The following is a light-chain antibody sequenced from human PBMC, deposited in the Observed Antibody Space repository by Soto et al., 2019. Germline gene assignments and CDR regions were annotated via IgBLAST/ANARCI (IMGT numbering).Light chain of an antibody. V-gene: IGKV3-15*01. CDR2: GAS. CDR3: QQYNSYSPGT. J-gene: IGKJ1*01. Sequence: EIVMTHYPSSLSVNHCERATLSCMASQSVSSNLAWYQQKPGQAPRLLIYGASTRATGIPARFSGSGSGTDFTLTISRRQPYDFATYYCQQYNSYSPGTFGQGTKADI. CDR1: QSVSSN.